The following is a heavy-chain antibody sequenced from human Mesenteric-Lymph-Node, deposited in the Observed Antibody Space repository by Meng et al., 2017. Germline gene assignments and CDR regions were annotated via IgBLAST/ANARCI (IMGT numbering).Heavy chain of an antibody. Sequence: ESLKISCTVSGYSISSSYYWGWIRQPPGKGLEWIGSTCHSGRTLYHPSLESRVSISVDASENRFSLKLSSVTAADTAVYYCARVQAIYYYYGMDVWGQGTTVTVSS. V-gene: IGHV4-38-2*02. J-gene: IGHJ6*02. CDR2: TCHSGRT. D-gene: IGHD5-18*01. CDR3: ARVQAIYYYYGMDV. CDR1: GYSISSSYY.